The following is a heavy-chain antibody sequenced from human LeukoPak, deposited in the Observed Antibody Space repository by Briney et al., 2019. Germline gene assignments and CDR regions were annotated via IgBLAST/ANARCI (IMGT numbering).Heavy chain of an antibody. Sequence: GGSLRLSCAASGFTFSSYAMSWVRQAPGKGLEWVSAISGSGGSTYYADSVKGRFTISRDNSKNTLYLQMNSLRAEDTAVYYCVKDGDIAAAPSPFVYWGQGTLVTVSS. D-gene: IGHD6-13*01. CDR2: ISGSGGST. CDR3: VKDGDIAAAPSPFVY. CDR1: GFTFSSYA. V-gene: IGHV3-23*01. J-gene: IGHJ4*02.